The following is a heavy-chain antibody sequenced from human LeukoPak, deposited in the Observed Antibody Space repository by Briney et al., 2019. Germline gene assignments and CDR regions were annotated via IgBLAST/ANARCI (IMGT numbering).Heavy chain of an antibody. Sequence: PSETLSPAWALYGGSFSGYYWSWIRQPPGNWLEWIGEINHSGSTNYNPSLKSRVTISVDTSKNQFSLKLSSVTAADTAVYYCASLFWSGSGLTDYWGQGTLVTVSS. CDR2: INHSGST. J-gene: IGHJ4*02. CDR1: GGSFSGYY. D-gene: IGHD3-3*01. CDR3: ASLFWSGSGLTDY. V-gene: IGHV4-34*01.